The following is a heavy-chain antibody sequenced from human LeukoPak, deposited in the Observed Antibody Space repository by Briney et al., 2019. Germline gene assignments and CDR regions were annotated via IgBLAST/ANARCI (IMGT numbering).Heavy chain of an antibody. V-gene: IGHV3-7*01. Sequence: PGGSLRLSCAASGFTFSSFWMSWVRQAPEKGLEWVANIKQDGSEKYYVDSVKGRFTISRDNAKNSLYLQMNSLRAEDTAVYYCARDLSMLSSTPPFYDYWGQGTLVTVSS. D-gene: IGHD2-2*01. J-gene: IGHJ4*02. CDR1: GFTFSSFW. CDR2: IKQDGSEK. CDR3: ARDLSMLSSTPPFYDY.